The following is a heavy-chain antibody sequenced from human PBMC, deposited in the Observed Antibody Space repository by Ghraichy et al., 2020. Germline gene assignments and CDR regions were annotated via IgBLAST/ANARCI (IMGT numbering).Heavy chain of an antibody. CDR1: GFTFSSYA. Sequence: GESLNISCAASGFTFSSYAMSWVRQAPGKGLEWVSAISGSGGSTYYADSVKGRFTISRDNSKNTLYLQMNSLRAEDTAVYYCAKGLRIAARPWYFQHWGQGTLVTVSS. CDR2: ISGSGGST. J-gene: IGHJ1*01. CDR3: AKGLRIAARPWYFQH. V-gene: IGHV3-23*01. D-gene: IGHD6-6*01.